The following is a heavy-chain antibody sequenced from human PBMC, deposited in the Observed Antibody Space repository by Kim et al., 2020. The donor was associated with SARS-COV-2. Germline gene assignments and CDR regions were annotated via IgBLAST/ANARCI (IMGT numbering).Heavy chain of an antibody. D-gene: IGHD3-10*01. Sequence: GGSLRLSCVASGFTFSDYYMTWIRQAPGKGLEWVSYIRSSGTYTGYADSVKGRFTISRDNAKNSLYLQMSSLRAEDTAVYYCARGATYYGSGPDYWGQGT. CDR1: GFTFSDYY. CDR3: ARGATYYGSGPDY. CDR2: IRSSGTYT. J-gene: IGHJ4*02. V-gene: IGHV3-11*06.